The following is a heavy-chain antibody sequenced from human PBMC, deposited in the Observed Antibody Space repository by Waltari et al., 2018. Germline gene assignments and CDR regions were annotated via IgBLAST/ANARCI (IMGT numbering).Heavy chain of an antibody. CDR2: IIPIFGTA. J-gene: IGHJ2*01. CDR1: GSNFSSYA. D-gene: IGHD6-19*01. Sequence: QVQLVQSGAEVKKPGSSVKVSCKASGSNFSSYAISWVRQATGPALDWRGGIIPIFGTANYAQKYQGRVTITADESTSTAYMELSSLRSEDTAVYYCARDPGRIAVAGGSWWYFDLWGRGTLVTVSS. V-gene: IGHV1-69*13. CDR3: ARDPGRIAVAGGSWWYFDL.